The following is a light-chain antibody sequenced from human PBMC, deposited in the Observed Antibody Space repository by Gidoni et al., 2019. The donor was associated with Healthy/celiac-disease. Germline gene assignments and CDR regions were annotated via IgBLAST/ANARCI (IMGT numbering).Light chain of an antibody. J-gene: IGLJ1*01. CDR1: SSNIGASYD. CDR3: QSYDSSLRGFYV. CDR2: GNS. Sequence: QSVLTQPPSVSVAPGQRVTIPCTGSSSNIGASYDVPWYQQLPGTAPKLLIYGNSNRPSGVPDRFSGSKSGTSASLAITGLQAEDEADYYCQSYDSSLRGFYVFGTGTKVTVL. V-gene: IGLV1-40*01.